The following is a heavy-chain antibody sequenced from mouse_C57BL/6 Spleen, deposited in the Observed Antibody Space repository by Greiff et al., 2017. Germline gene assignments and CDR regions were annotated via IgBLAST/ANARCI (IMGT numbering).Heavy chain of an antibody. CDR1: GYTFTSYW. D-gene: IGHD3-2*02. J-gene: IGHJ4*01. V-gene: IGHV1-55*01. Sequence: VQLQQSGAELVKPGASVKMSCKASGYTFTSYWITWVKQRPGQGLEWIGDIYPGSGSTNYNEKFKSKATLTVDTSSSTAYMQLSSLTSEDSAVYYCARSRDSSGYLGAMDYWGQGTSVTVSS. CDR3: ARSRDSSGYLGAMDY. CDR2: IYPGSGST.